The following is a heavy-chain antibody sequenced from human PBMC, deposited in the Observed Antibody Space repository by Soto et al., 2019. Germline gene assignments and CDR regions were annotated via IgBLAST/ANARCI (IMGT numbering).Heavy chain of an antibody. D-gene: IGHD3-22*01. CDR3: ARGHGTYYYDSSGYRDAFDI. Sequence: PGGSLSLSCAASGFTFDDYGMSGVGQAPGKRLECVSGINWNGGSTGYADSVKGRFTISRDNAKNSLYLQMNSLRAEDTALYYCARGHGTYYYDSSGYRDAFDIWGQGTMVTVSS. V-gene: IGHV3-20*04. CDR1: GFTFDDYG. J-gene: IGHJ3*02. CDR2: INWNGGST.